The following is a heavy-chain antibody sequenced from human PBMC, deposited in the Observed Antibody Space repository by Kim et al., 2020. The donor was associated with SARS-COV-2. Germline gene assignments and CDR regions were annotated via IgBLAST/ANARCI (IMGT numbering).Heavy chain of an antibody. V-gene: IGHV4-39*01. Sequence: SETLSLTCTVSGVSISSSSNYWGWIRQPPGMGREWIGCIHLSATTYYNPSLKSPVTISLDTSKNQFSLNIISVTAADAADYYCSNQFSATSTAYY. J-gene: IGHJ6*01. CDR2: IHLSATT. CDR1: GVSISSSSNY. CDR3: SNQFSATSTAYY. D-gene: IGHD2-15*01.